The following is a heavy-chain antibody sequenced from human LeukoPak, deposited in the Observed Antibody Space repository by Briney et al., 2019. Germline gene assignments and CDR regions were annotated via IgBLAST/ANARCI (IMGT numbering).Heavy chain of an antibody. CDR1: GFIFKNFG. D-gene: IGHD7-27*01. Sequence: GGSLRLPCAASGFIFKNFGMYWVRQAPGKGLEWVAFIRYDGSRTYYTDSVKGRFTISRDNSNNTLYLQMNSLRPEDTAVYFCAKDRSWGMNSAEYWGQGTLVTVSS. V-gene: IGHV3-30*02. CDR3: AKDRSWGMNSAEY. CDR2: IRYDGSRT. J-gene: IGHJ4*02.